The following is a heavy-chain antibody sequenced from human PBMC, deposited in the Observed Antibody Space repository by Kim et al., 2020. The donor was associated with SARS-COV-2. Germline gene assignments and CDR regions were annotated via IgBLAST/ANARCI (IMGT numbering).Heavy chain of an antibody. Sequence: ASVKVSCKVSGYTLTELSMHWVRQAPGKGLEWMGGFDPEDGETIYAQKFQGRVTITEDTSTDTAYMELSSLRSEDTAVYYCATTRKYSAYYYGMDVWGQGTTVTVSS. CDR1: GYTLTELS. CDR3: ATTRKYSAYYYGMDV. CDR2: FDPEDGET. J-gene: IGHJ6*02. D-gene: IGHD4-4*01. V-gene: IGHV1-24*01.